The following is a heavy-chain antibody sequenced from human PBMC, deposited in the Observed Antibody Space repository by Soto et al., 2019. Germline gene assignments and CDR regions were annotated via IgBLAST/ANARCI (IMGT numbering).Heavy chain of an antibody. CDR2: INDDGSMT. D-gene: IGHD6-13*01. CDR3: VRLKPGTAAFDY. V-gene: IGHV3-74*01. J-gene: IGHJ4*02. Sequence: GGSLRLSCAASGFTLNSNWMHWVRQAPGKGLVWVSRINDDGSMTNYADSVRGRFTISRDNAKSTLYLQLNSLRAEDTAVYYCVRLKPGTAAFDYWGQGILVTVS. CDR1: GFTLNSNW.